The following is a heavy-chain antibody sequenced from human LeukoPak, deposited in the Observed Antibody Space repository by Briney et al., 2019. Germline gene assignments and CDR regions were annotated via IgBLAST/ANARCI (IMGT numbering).Heavy chain of an antibody. D-gene: IGHD3-10*01. V-gene: IGHV4-39*07. CDR1: GGSISSSSYY. J-gene: IGHJ1*01. CDR3: ARPRWFGELSRAEYFQH. Sequence: PSETLSLTCTVSGGSISSSSYYWSWIRQPPGKGLEWIGEINHSGSTNYNPSLKSRVTISVDTSKNQFSLKLSSVTAADTAVYYCARPRWFGELSRAEYFQHWGQGTLVTVSS. CDR2: INHSGST.